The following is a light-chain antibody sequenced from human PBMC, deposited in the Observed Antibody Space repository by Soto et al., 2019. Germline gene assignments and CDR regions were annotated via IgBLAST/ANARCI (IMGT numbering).Light chain of an antibody. CDR2: GAS. CDR3: QHYNNWPPWT. CDR1: QSITSS. J-gene: IGKJ1*01. V-gene: IGKV3-15*01. Sequence: IVMTQSPATRSVFPWEIDTLSCRASQSITSSLAWYQQKPGQAPRLLIYGASTRATGIPPRFSGSGSGTEFTLTISSLQPEDFAVYYCQHYNNWPPWTFGQGTKVDIK.